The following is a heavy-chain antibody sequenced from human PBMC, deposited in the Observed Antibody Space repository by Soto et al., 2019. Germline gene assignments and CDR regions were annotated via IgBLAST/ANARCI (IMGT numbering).Heavy chain of an antibody. CDR2: INSDGSST. CDR3: AKPPNYYDSSGYYDY. CDR1: GFTFSSYW. V-gene: IGHV3-74*01. Sequence: EVQLVESGGGLVQPGGSLILSCAASGFTFSSYWMQWFRQAPGKGLVWVSRINSDGSSTSYADSVKGRFTISRDNAKNTLYLQMNSLRAEDTAVYYCAKPPNYYDSSGYYDYWGQGTLVTVSS. J-gene: IGHJ4*02. D-gene: IGHD3-22*01.